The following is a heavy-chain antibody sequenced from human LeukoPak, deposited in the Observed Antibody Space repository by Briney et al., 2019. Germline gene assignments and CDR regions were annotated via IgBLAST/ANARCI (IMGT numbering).Heavy chain of an antibody. CDR3: ARDLYSGYNSYYYYYGMDV. CDR1: GFTFSDYY. V-gene: IGHV3-11*01. Sequence: GGSLRLSCAASGFTFSDYYMSWIRQAPGKGLEWVSYISTSGSSIFYADSVKGRFTISRDNAKSSLYLQMNSLRADDTAVYYCARDLYSGYNSYYYYYGMDVWGQGTTVTASS. D-gene: IGHD5-12*01. CDR2: ISTSGSSI. J-gene: IGHJ6*02.